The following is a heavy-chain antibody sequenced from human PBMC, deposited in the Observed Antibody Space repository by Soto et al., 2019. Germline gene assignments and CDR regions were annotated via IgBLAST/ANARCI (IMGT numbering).Heavy chain of an antibody. CDR2: ISYDGSNK. J-gene: IGHJ4*02. V-gene: IGHV3-30-3*01. Sequence: PGGSLRLSCAASGFTFSSYAMHWVRQAPGKGLEWVAVISYDGSNKYYADSMKGRFTISRDNSKNTLYLQMNSLRAEDTAVYYCARDGRITMIVVVITPFDYWGQGTLVTVSS. D-gene: IGHD3-22*01. CDR1: GFTFSSYA. CDR3: ARDGRITMIVVVITPFDY.